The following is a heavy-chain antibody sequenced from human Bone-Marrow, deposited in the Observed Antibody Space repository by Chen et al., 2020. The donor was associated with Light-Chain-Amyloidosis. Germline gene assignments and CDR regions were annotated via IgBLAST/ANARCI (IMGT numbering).Heavy chain of an antibody. CDR3: AKDRRPYGMDV. CDR2: ISYNSGSL. J-gene: IGHJ6*02. CDR1: GCAFDDYV. Sequence: VHRVGYGGGVVQPGRVRRTSCEAWGCAFDDYVMHWVRQAPGKGLEWVSAISYNSGSLGYADSVKGRFTISRDNAKNSLYLQMNSLRAEDTALYYCAKDRRPYGMDVWGQGTTVTVSS. V-gene: IGHV3-9*01.